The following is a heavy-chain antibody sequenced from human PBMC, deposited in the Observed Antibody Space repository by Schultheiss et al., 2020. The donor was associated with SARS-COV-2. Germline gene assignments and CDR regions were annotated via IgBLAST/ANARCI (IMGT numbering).Heavy chain of an antibody. CDR3: ARGNVDTAMVTPNYFDY. Sequence: SVKVSCKASGGTFSSYTISWVRQAPGQGLEWMGRIIPILGIANYAQKFQGRVTITADKSTSTAYMELSSLRSEDTAVYYCARGNVDTAMVTPNYFDYWGQGTLVTVSS. D-gene: IGHD5-18*01. V-gene: IGHV1-69*02. CDR2: IIPILGIA. CDR1: GGTFSSYT. J-gene: IGHJ4*02.